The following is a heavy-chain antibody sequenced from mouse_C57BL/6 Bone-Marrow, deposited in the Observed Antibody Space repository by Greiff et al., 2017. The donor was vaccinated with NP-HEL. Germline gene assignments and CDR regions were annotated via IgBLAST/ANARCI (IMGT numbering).Heavy chain of an antibody. D-gene: IGHD2-5*01. CDR1: GYTFTSYG. CDR3: AGVYSNSWFAY. J-gene: IGHJ3*01. V-gene: IGHV1-58*01. Sequence: VHVKQSVSELVRPGSSVKMSCKTSGYTFTSYGINWVKQRPGQSLDWIGYIYIGNGYPEYNEKFKGKATLTSDTSSSTAYMQLSSLTSEDSAIYVCAGVYSNSWFAYWGQGTLVTVSA. CDR2: IYIGNGYP.